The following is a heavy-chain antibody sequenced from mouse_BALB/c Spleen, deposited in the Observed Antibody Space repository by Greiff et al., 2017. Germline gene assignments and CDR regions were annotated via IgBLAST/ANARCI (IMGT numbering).Heavy chain of an antibody. Sequence: EVQLVESGGGLVKPGGSLKLSCAASGFTFSDYYMYWVRQTPEKRLEWVATISDGGSYTYYPDSVKGRFTISRDNAKNNLYLQMSSLKSEDTAMYYCASGTARATSFAYWGQGTLVTVAA. CDR3: ASGTARATSFAY. V-gene: IGHV5-4*02. CDR1: GFTFSDYY. D-gene: IGHD3-2*01. CDR2: ISDGGSYT. J-gene: IGHJ3*01.